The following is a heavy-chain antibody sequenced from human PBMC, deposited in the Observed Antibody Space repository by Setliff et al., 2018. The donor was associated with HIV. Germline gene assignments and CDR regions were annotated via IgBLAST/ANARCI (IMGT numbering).Heavy chain of an antibody. CDR2: IYSDGST. J-gene: IGHJ4*02. D-gene: IGHD1-1*01. V-gene: IGHV3-74*01. CDR1: GFTFISST. Sequence: PGGSLRLSCTVSGFTFISSTMSWVRQAPGKGLEWVSTIYSDGSTTYADSVKGRFTISRDNAKNTLYLQMNSLRAEDTAVYYCARARGTNWPFDYWGQGTLVTVSS. CDR3: ARARGTNWPFDY.